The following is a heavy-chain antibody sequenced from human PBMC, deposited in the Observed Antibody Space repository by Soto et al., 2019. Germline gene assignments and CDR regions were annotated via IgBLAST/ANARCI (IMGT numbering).Heavy chain of an antibody. V-gene: IGHV4-39*01. CDR2: MYNSGST. J-gene: IGHJ3*02. D-gene: IGHD3-16*02. Sequence: SETLSLTCTVAGGSVSSGSYYWGWIHKPPGKGLEWIGNMYNSGSTSYNPSLKSRVTISVDTSKNQFSLRLSSVTAADTAVYYCATSTMITFGGVIVLRPPRAFDIWGHGTMVTVSS. CDR3: ATSTMITFGGVIVLRPPRAFDI. CDR1: GGSVSSGSYY.